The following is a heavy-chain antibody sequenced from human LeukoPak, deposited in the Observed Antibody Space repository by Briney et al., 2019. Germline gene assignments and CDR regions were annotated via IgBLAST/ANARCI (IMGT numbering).Heavy chain of an antibody. CDR2: ISTYNGNT. D-gene: IGHD6-6*01. CDR3: AFEYSSSSGLGDY. CDR1: GYSFTSYG. Sequence: ASVKVSCKASGYSFTSYGLTWVRQAPGQGLEWMGWISTYNGNTNYAQKLQGRVTMTTDTSTSTAYMELRSLRSDDTAVYYCAFEYSSSSGLGDYWGQGTLVTVSS. V-gene: IGHV1-18*01. J-gene: IGHJ4*02.